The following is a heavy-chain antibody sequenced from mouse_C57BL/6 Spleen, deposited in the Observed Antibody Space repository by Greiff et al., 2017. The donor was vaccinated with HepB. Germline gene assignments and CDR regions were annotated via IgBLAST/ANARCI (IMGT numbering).Heavy chain of an antibody. CDR1: GFTFSSYA. D-gene: IGHD2-13*01. J-gene: IGHJ2*01. CDR2: ISDGGSYT. CDR3: AREVRGNFDY. V-gene: IGHV5-4*01. Sequence: EVNVVESGGGLVKPGGSLKLSCAASGFTFSSYAMSWVRQTPEKRLEWVATISDGGSYTYYPDNVKGRFTISRDNAKNNLYLQMSHLKSEDTAMYYCAREVRGNFDYWGQGTTLTVSS.